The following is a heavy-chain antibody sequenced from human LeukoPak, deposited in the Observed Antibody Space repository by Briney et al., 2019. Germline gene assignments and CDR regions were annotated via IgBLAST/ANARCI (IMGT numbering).Heavy chain of an antibody. CDR2: IYPGDSDT. J-gene: IGHJ4*02. CDR1: GYSFSSHW. Sequence: GESLKISCKGSGYSFSSHWIAWVRQMPGKGLEWMGMIYPGDSDTRYSPSFRGQVTISGDKSISTAYLQWSSLKASDTAVYYCARQRERGYSYVDWGQGTLVTVSS. CDR3: ARQRERGYSYVD. V-gene: IGHV5-51*01. D-gene: IGHD5-18*01.